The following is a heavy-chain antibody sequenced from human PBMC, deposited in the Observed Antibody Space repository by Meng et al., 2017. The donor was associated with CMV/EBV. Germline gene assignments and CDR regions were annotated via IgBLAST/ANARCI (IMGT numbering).Heavy chain of an antibody. V-gene: IGHV4-61*01. CDR2: IYYSGST. J-gene: IGHJ6*02. Sequence: SETLSLTCTVSGGSVSSGSYYWSWIRQPPGKGLEWSGYIYYSGSTNYNPSLKSRVTISVDTSKNQFSLKLSSVTAADTAVYYCARDPYPSYDFWSGPNPKYYYYGMDVWGQGTTVTVSS. D-gene: IGHD3-3*01. CDR1: GGSVSSGSYY. CDR3: ARDPYPSYDFWSGPNPKYYYYGMDV.